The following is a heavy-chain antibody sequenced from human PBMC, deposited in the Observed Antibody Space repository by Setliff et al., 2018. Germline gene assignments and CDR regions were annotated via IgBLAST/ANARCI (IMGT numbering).Heavy chain of an antibody. Sequence: GGSLRLSCAASGFTFSNAWRSWVRQAPGKGLEWVGRIKSRTDGETADYAAPVKGRFTISRDDSKNSLYLQMNSLKAEDTAVYYCTTDPSPTYGGVIGAAFDIWGQGTMVTVSS. CDR1: GFTFSNAW. D-gene: IGHD3-16*01. CDR3: TTDPSPTYGGVIGAAFDI. J-gene: IGHJ3*02. CDR2: IKSRTDGETA. V-gene: IGHV3-15*01.